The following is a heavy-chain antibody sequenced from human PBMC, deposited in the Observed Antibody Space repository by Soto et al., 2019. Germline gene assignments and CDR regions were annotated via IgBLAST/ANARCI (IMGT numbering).Heavy chain of an antibody. CDR2: ISGSGGST. CDR1: GFTFSSYA. V-gene: IGHV3-23*01. D-gene: IGHD6-13*01. J-gene: IGHJ4*02. Sequence: PGGSLRLSCAASGFTFSSYAMSWVRQAPGKGLEWVSAISGSGGSTYYADSVKGRFTISRDNSKNTLYLQMNSLRAEDTAVYYCAKVRVSSSWPNAFDYWGQGTLVTVSS. CDR3: AKVRVSSSWPNAFDY.